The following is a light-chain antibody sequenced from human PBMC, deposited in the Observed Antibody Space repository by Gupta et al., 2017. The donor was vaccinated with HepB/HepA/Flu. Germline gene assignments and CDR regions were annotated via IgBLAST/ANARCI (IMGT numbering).Light chain of an antibody. J-gene: IGKJ1*01. V-gene: IGKV3-15*01. Sequence: EIVMTQSPATLSVSPGERATLSCRASQSVSSNLAWYQQKPGQAPRLLIYGASTRDTGIPARFSGSGSGTEFTLTISSLQSEDFAVYYCQQYNNWLRTFGQGTKVEIK. CDR1: QSVSSN. CDR3: QQYNNWLRT. CDR2: GAS.